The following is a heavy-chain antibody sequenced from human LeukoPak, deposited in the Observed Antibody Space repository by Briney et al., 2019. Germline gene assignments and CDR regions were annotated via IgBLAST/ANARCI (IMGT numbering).Heavy chain of an antibody. J-gene: IGHJ4*02. Sequence: GGSLRLSCAASGFTFDDYAMHWVRQAPGKGLEWVSGISWNSGSIGYADSVKGRFTISRDNAKNSLYLQMNSLRAEDTALYYCAKDIRYGSGSYYPTNFDYWGQGTLVTVSS. CDR1: GFTFDDYA. CDR3: AKDIRYGSGSYYPTNFDY. CDR2: ISWNSGSI. D-gene: IGHD3-10*01. V-gene: IGHV3-9*01.